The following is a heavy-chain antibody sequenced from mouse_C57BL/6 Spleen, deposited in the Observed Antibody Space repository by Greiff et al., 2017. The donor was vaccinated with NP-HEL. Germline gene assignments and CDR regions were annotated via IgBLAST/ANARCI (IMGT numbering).Heavy chain of an antibody. Sequence: DVKLVESGGDLVKPGGSLKLSCAASGFTFSSYGMSWVRQTPDKRLEWVATISSGGSYTYYPDSVKGRFTISRDNAKNTLYLQMSSLKSEDTAMYYCARRDSNYDYYAMDYWGQGTSVTVSS. D-gene: IGHD2-5*01. CDR1: GFTFSSYG. J-gene: IGHJ4*01. V-gene: IGHV5-6*02. CDR2: ISSGGSYT. CDR3: ARRDSNYDYYAMDY.